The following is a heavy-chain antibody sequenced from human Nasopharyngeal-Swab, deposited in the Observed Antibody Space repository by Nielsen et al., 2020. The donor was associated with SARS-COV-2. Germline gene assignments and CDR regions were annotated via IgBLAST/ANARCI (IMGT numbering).Heavy chain of an antibody. CDR2: INSDGSST. J-gene: IGHJ4*02. V-gene: IGHV3-74*01. Sequence: WIRQPPGKGLVWVSRINSDGSSTSYADSVKGRFTISRDNSKNTLYLQMNSLRAEDTAVYYCAKDGAGVYYFDYWGQGTLVTVSS. D-gene: IGHD1-26*01. CDR3: AKDGAGVYYFDY.